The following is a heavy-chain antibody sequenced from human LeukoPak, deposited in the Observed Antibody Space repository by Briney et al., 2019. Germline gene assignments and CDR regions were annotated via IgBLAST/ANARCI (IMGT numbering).Heavy chain of an antibody. D-gene: IGHD4-23*01. CDR1: GFTFSSYS. CDR3: ARDGPTVVTLAY. V-gene: IGHV3-21*01. Sequence: GGSLRLSCAASGFTFSSYSMNWVRQAPGKGLEWVSSISSSSSYIYYADSVKGRFTISRDNAKNSLYLQMNSLRAEDTAVYYCARDGPTVVTLAYWGQGTLVTVSS. CDR2: ISSSSSYI. J-gene: IGHJ4*02.